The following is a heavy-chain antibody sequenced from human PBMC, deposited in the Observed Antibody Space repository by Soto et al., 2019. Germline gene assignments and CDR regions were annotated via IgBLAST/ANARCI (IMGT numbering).Heavy chain of an antibody. V-gene: IGHV4-4*02. CDR1: GGSISSSNW. CDR3: ARVGTVVGATTSFDY. D-gene: IGHD1-26*01. J-gene: IGHJ4*02. CDR2: IYHSGST. Sequence: SETLSLTCAVSGGSISSSNWWSWVRQPPGKGLEWIGEIYHSGSTNYNPSLKSRVTISVGKSKNQFSLKLSSVTAADTAVYYCARVGTVVGATTSFDYWGQGTLVTVSS.